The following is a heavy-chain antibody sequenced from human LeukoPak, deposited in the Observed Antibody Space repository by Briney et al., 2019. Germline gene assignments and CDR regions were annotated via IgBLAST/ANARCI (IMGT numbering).Heavy chain of an antibody. CDR1: GFTFSSYA. V-gene: IGHV3-30*04. D-gene: IGHD6-19*01. CDR2: ISYDGSNK. J-gene: IGHJ4*02. CDR3: ARDVQQWLLGYYFDY. Sequence: PGGSLRLSCAASGFTFSSYAMHRVRQAPGKGLEWVAVISYDGSNKYYADSVKGRFTISRDNSKNTLYLQMNSLRAEDTAVYYCARDVQQWLLGYYFDYWGQGTLVTVSS.